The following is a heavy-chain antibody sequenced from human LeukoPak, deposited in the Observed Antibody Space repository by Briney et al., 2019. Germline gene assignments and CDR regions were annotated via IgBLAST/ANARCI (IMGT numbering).Heavy chain of an antibody. D-gene: IGHD6-13*01. CDR1: GFTFDDYA. V-gene: IGHV3-9*03. J-gene: IGHJ4*02. CDR3: AKSSGYSSSWALDY. Sequence: GGSLRLSCAASGFTFDDYAMHWVRQAPGKGLEWVSGISWNSGSIGYADSVKGRFTIPRDNAKNSPYLQMNSLRAEDMALYYCAKSSGYSSSWALDYWGQGTLVTVSS. CDR2: ISWNSGSI.